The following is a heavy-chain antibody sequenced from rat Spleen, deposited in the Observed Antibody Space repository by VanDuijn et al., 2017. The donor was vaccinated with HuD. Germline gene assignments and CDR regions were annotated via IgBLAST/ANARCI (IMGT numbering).Heavy chain of an antibody. J-gene: IGHJ3*01. D-gene: IGHD1-4*01. V-gene: IGHV2S12*01. CDR2: ISSGGSP. CDR1: GFSLTSNG. CDR3: IRESIPGYNAHWFVY. Sequence: QVQLKESGPGLVQPSQTLSLTCTVSGFSLTSNGVSWVRQPPGKGLEWIAAISSGGSPYYNAALKSRLSISRDTSKSQVFLKINSLQTEDTAIYFCIRESIPGYNAHWFVYWGQGTLVTVSS.